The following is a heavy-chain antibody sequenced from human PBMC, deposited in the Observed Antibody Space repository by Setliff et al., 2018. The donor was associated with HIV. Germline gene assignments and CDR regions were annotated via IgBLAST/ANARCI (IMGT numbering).Heavy chain of an antibody. D-gene: IGHD3-3*01. V-gene: IGHV4-4*07. CDR2: IYTSGST. Sequence: SETLSLTCTVSGGSISSDYWSWIRQPAGKGLEWIGHIYTSGSTNYNPSLKSRVIISIDTSKNQFSLKLFSVTAADTAVYYCASRRGGGFLAWPDPYFDYWGQGTLVTVSS. J-gene: IGHJ4*02. CDR1: GGSISSDY. CDR3: ASRRGGGFLAWPDPYFDY.